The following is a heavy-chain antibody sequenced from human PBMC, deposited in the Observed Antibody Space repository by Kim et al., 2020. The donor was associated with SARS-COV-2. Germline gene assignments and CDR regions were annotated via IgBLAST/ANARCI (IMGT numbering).Heavy chain of an antibody. CDR3: ARDPYDSGAYGAFDY. Sequence: GGSLRLSCVDSGFIFSSSWMSWVRQVPGKGLEWVANIKQDGTETKYVDSVKGRFTIARDNAKSSLYLRMTSLRAEDTAVYYCARDPYDSGAYGAFDYWG. CDR2: IKQDGTET. D-gene: IGHD3-22*01. CDR1: GFIFSSSW. V-gene: IGHV3-7*01. J-gene: IGHJ4*01.